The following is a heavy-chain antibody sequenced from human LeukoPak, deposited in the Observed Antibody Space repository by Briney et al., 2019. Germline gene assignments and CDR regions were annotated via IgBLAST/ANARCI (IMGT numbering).Heavy chain of an antibody. V-gene: IGHV3-48*03. J-gene: IGHJ3*02. CDR1: GFTFSSYE. CDR3: ARDYRDAFDI. Sequence: PGGSLRLSCAASGFTFSSYEMNWVCQAPGKGLEWVSYISSSGSTIYYVDSVKGRFTISRDNSKNTLYLQMNSLRAEDTAVYYCARDYRDAFDIWGQGTMVTVSS. CDR2: ISSSGSTI.